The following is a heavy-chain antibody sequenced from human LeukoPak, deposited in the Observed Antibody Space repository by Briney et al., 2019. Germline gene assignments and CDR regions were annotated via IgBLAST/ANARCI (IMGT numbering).Heavy chain of an antibody. V-gene: IGHV3-23*01. CDR3: AKTRMAGRDAFDT. Sequence: GGSLRLSCSASGFSFSFHDMGWVRQAPGKGLEWVSTISPSGGSTYYEDSVKGRFTISRDNPTNTLYLQMDSLRAEDTAVFYCAKTRMAGRDAFDTWGQGTMVTVSS. D-gene: IGHD5-24*01. CDR2: ISPSGGST. J-gene: IGHJ3*02. CDR1: GFSFSFHD.